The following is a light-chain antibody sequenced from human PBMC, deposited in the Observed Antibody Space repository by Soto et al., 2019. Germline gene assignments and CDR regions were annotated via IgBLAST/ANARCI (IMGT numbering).Light chain of an antibody. Sequence: DIQMTQSPSSLSASVGDRVTITCRASRSIRTYVNWYRQKPGQAPNLLIYTASILQSGVPSRFSGWGSGTEFTLTITSLQPEDFATYFCQQSYNTPLTFGQGTRLDIK. CDR1: RSIRTY. CDR2: TAS. CDR3: QQSYNTPLT. V-gene: IGKV1-39*01. J-gene: IGKJ5*01.